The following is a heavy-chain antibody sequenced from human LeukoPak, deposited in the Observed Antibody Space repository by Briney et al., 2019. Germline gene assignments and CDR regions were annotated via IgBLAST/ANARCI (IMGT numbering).Heavy chain of an antibody. CDR3: AKDIAPAVFYYMDV. J-gene: IGHJ6*03. Sequence: GRSLRLSCAASGFRFHVYAMHWVRQAPGKGLEWVSDVSWNSGTIAYADSVKGRFTISRDDAKNSLYLQMNSLRAEDTALYYCAKDIAPAVFYYMDVWGKGTTVIVSS. CDR1: GFRFHVYA. V-gene: IGHV3-9*01. CDR2: VSWNSGTI.